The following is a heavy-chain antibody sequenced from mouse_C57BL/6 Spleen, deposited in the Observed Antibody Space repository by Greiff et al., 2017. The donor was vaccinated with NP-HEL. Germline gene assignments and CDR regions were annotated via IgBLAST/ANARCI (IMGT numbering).Heavy chain of an antibody. Sequence: VKLMESGPGLVQPSQSLSITCTVSGFSLTSYGVHWVRQSPGKGLEWLGVIWSGGSTDYNAAFISRLSISKDNSKSQVFFKMNSLQADDTAIYYCARCYGTTDYYAMDYWGQGTSVTVSS. J-gene: IGHJ4*01. CDR3: ARCYGTTDYYAMDY. D-gene: IGHD1-1*01. CDR2: IWSGGST. CDR1: GFSLTSYG. V-gene: IGHV2-2*01.